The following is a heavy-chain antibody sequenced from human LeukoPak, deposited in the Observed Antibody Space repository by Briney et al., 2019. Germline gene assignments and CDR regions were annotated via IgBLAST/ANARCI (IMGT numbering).Heavy chain of an antibody. CDR3: AKDLVSITMVRGVIFH. V-gene: IGHV3-23*01. CDR1: GFTFSSYA. D-gene: IGHD3-10*01. CDR2: ISGSDGTT. Sequence: PGGSLRLSCAASGFTFSSYAMSWVRQAPGKGLEWVSSISGSDGTTYYADSVKGRFTISRDNSKNTLYLQMNSLRAEDTAVYYCAKDLVSITMVRGVIFHWGQGTLVTVSS. J-gene: IGHJ4*02.